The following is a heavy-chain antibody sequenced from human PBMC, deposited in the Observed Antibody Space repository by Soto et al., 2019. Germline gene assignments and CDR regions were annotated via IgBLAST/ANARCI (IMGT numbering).Heavy chain of an antibody. CDR3: ARHNYDSSGTAVDV. J-gene: IGHJ6*02. D-gene: IGHD3-22*01. V-gene: IGHV4-31*03. CDR1: GGSISSGGYY. Sequence: QVQLQESGPGLVKPSQTLSLTCTVSGGSISSGGYYWSWIRQHPGKGLEWIGYIYYSGSTHYNPSLKSRVTISVDTSKNQFSLKLSSVTAADTAVYYCARHNYDSSGTAVDVWGQGTTVTVSS. CDR2: IYYSGST.